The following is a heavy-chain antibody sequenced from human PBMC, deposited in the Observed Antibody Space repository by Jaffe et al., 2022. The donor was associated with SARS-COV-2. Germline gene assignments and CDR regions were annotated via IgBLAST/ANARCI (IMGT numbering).Heavy chain of an antibody. J-gene: IGHJ6*02. CDR3: AKGVTISVHPTYYHYYGMDV. CDR1: GFIFSSYG. V-gene: IGHV3-30*18. CDR2: VSYDGSAK. Sequence: QVQLVESGGGVVQPGRSLRLSCAASGFIFSSYGMHWVRQAPGKGLEWLAVVSYDGSAKYHADSVKGRFTISRDNSKNTLYLLMKSLRPEDTAVYYCAKGVTISVHPTYYHYYGMDVWGQGTTVTVSS. D-gene: IGHD3-9*01.